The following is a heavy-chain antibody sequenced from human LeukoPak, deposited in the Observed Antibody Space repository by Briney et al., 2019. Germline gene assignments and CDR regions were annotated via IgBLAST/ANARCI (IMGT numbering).Heavy chain of an antibody. CDR1: GGTFIRYA. Sequence: SVKVSCKASGGTFIRYAISWVRQAPGQGLEWMGRIIPIFGTANYAQKFQGRVTITTDESTSTAYMELSSLRSEDTAVYYCARLRLGELSWFDPWGQGTLVTVSS. V-gene: IGHV1-69*05. CDR2: IIPIFGTA. CDR3: ARLRLGELSWFDP. J-gene: IGHJ5*02. D-gene: IGHD3-16*02.